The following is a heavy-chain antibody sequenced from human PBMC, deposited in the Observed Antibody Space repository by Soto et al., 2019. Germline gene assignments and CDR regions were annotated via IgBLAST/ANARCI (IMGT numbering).Heavy chain of an antibody. D-gene: IGHD2-15*01. CDR3: ASGGSCYSRYCYFDY. J-gene: IGHJ4*02. CDR1: AGSISSYY. V-gene: IGHV4-59*01. CDR2: IYYSGST. Sequence: SETLSPTCTVSAGSISSYYWSWIRHPPGKGLEWIGYIYYSGSTNYNPSLKSRVTISVDTSKNQFSLKLSSVTDADTAVYYCASGGSCYSRYCYFDYWGQGTLVTVSS.